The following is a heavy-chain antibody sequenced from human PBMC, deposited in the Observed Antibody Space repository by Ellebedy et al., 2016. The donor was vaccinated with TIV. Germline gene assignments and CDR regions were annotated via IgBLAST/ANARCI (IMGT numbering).Heavy chain of an antibody. Sequence: PGGSLRLSCKGSGYSFTRYWIGWVRQMPGKGLEWMGILYPGDSDTQYSPSFQGQITISADTSIGTTYLQWNSLKASDTAMYYCAVYTPYTSGNFDYWGQGTLVTVSS. D-gene: IGHD6-19*01. CDR3: AVYTPYTSGNFDY. J-gene: IGHJ4*02. CDR2: LYPGDSDT. V-gene: IGHV5-51*01. CDR1: GYSFTRYW.